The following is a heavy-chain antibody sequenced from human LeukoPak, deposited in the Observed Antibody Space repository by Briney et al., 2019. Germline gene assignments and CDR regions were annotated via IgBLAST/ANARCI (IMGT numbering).Heavy chain of an antibody. J-gene: IGHJ4*02. V-gene: IGHV3-7*01. CDR1: GFPLSTYW. CDR3: GRFGYVAGVDL. CDR2: INPGGTET. D-gene: IGHD6-19*01. Sequence: GGSLRLSCAASGFPLSTYWVTWVRQAPGTGLEWVANINPGGTETYYVEPVKGRLTISRDNAKNLVYLQMNSLRAEDSAVYHCGRFGYVAGVDLWGQGTLVTVSS.